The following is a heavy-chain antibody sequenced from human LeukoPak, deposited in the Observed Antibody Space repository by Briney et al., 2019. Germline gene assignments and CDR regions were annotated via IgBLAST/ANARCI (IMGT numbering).Heavy chain of an antibody. D-gene: IGHD6-19*01. CDR1: GITFNNYW. J-gene: IGHJ4*02. CDR3: ARGGVSSGLDY. Sequence: GGSLRLSCAASGITFNNYWLHWVRQAPGKGLVWVSRIDTDGSGTIYADSVKGRFTISRDHAKNTLYLQTTSLRPEDTAVYYCARGGVSSGLDYWGQGIPVTVPS. V-gene: IGHV3-74*01. CDR2: IDTDGSGT.